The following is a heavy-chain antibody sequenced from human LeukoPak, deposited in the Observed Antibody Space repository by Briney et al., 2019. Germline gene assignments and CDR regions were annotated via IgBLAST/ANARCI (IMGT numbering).Heavy chain of an antibody. D-gene: IGHD3-16*01. Sequence: SETLSLTCTVSGGSISSYYWSWIRQPAGRGLEWIGRIYTSGSTNYNPSLKSRVTMSVDTSKNQFSLKLSSVTAADTAVYYCARDVSVWGSFDWFDPWGQGTLVTVSS. CDR3: ARDVSVWGSFDWFDP. J-gene: IGHJ5*02. CDR2: IYTSGST. V-gene: IGHV4-4*07. CDR1: GGSISSYY.